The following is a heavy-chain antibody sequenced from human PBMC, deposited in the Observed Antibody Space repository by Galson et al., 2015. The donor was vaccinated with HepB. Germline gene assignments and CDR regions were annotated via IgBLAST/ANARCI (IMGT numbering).Heavy chain of an antibody. Sequence: ETLSLTCAVYGGSFSGYYWSWIRQPPGKGLEWIGEINHSGSTNYNPSLKSRVTISVDTSKNQFSLKLSSVTAADTAVYYCARGGGGIAVAGGLHYFDYWGQGTLVTVSS. CDR1: GGSFSGYY. CDR2: INHSGST. D-gene: IGHD6-19*01. J-gene: IGHJ4*02. V-gene: IGHV4-34*01. CDR3: ARGGGGIAVAGGLHYFDY.